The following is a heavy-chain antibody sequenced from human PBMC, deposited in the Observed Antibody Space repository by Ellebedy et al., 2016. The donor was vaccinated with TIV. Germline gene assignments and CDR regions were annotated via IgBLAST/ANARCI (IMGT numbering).Heavy chain of an antibody. V-gene: IGHV4-59*01. CDR2: IYSSGST. D-gene: IGHD2-2*01. CDR3: AASESADSDY. CDR1: GGSMTDNY. Sequence: MPGGSLRLSCTVSGGSMTDNYWSWLRQPPGKGPEWIGFIYSSGSTNYNPSLKSRVTRSIDTSKNQFSLKMSSVTAADTAVYYCAASESADSDYWGPGTLVTVSS. J-gene: IGHJ4*02.